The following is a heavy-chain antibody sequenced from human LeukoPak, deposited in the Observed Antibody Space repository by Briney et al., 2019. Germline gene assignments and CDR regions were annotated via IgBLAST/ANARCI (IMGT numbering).Heavy chain of an antibody. CDR1: GFTFSSYG. CDR2: IYYSGST. Sequence: GTLRLSCAASGFTFSSYGMSWVRQAPGKGLEWIGSIYYSGSTYYNPSLKSRVTISVDTSKNQFSLKLSSVTAADTAVYYCARPSGGAWIQLWQRDAFDIWGQGTMVTVSS. D-gene: IGHD5-18*01. CDR3: ARPSGGAWIQLWQRDAFDI. J-gene: IGHJ3*02. V-gene: IGHV4-39*01.